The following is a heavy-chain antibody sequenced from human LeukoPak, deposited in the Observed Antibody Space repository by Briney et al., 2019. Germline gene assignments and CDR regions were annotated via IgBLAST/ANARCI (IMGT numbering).Heavy chain of an antibody. CDR1: GYTFTSYG. CDR3: ARDYSSRTYYDFWSGYFFDY. V-gene: IGHV1-18*01. CDR2: ISAYNGNT. J-gene: IGHJ4*02. Sequence: ASVKVSCKASGYTFTSYGISWVRQAPGQGLEWMGWISAYNGNTNYAQKLQGRVTMTTDTSTSTAYMELRSLRSDDTAVYYCARDYSSRTYYDFWSGYFFDYWGQGTLVTVSS. D-gene: IGHD3-3*01.